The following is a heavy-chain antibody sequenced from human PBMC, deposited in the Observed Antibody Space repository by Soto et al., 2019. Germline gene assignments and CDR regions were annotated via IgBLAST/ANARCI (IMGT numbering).Heavy chain of an antibody. CDR2: VDHSGSF. Sequence: QVQLQQWGAGLLKPSETLSLTCAVYGGSLSDYYWSWIRQPPGKALEWIGEVDHSGSFNYNPSLKRRVTISVDTSKNHFSLRLSSVTAADTAVYYCARDVFRQGTSYYGFDTWGQGTLVSVSS. CDR3: ARDVFRQGTSYYGFDT. J-gene: IGHJ5*02. D-gene: IGHD3-10*01. CDR1: GGSLSDYY. V-gene: IGHV4-34*01.